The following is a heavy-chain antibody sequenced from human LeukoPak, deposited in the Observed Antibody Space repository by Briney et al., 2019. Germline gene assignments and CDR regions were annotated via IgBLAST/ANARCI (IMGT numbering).Heavy chain of an antibody. CDR3: ARDYGEAQD. Sequence: SETLSLTCTVSGGSISSSSYYWGWIRQPPGKGLEWIGSIYYSGSTYYNPSLKSRVTISVDTSKNQFSLKLSSVTAADTAVYYCARDYGEAQDWGQGTLVTVSS. CDR1: GGSISSSSYY. D-gene: IGHD4-17*01. J-gene: IGHJ4*02. CDR2: IYYSGST. V-gene: IGHV4-39*07.